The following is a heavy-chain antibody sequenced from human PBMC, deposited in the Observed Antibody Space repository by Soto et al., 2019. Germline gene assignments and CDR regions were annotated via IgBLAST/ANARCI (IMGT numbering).Heavy chain of an antibody. J-gene: IGHJ5*02. CDR2: INHSGST. D-gene: IGHD6-6*01. V-gene: IGHV4-34*01. CDR3: ARGHGRSSIAARRWFDP. CDR1: GGSFSGYY. Sequence: QVQLQQWGAGLLKPSETLSLTCAVYGGSFSGYYWSWIRQPPGKGLEWIGEINHSGSTNYNPSLKSRVTISVDTSKNQFSLKLSSVTAADTAVYYCARGHGRSSIAARRWFDPWGQGTLVTVSS.